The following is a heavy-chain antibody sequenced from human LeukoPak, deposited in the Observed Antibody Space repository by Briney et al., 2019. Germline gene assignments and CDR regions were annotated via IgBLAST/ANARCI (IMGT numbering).Heavy chain of an antibody. CDR2: ISGSGGST. J-gene: IGHJ6*02. CDR1: GFTFSSYA. Sequence: GGSLRLSCAASGFTFSSYAMSWVRQAPGKGLEWVSAISGSGGSTYYADSVKGRFTISRDNSKNTLYLQMNSLRAEDTAVYYCAKDPELRAVAGPSYYYGMDVWGQGTTVTVSS. D-gene: IGHD6-19*01. CDR3: AKDPELRAVAGPSYYYGMDV. V-gene: IGHV3-23*01.